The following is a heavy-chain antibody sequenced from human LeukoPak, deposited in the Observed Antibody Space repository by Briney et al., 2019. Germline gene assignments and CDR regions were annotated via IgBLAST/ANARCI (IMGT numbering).Heavy chain of an antibody. V-gene: IGHV4-59*01. CDR1: GGSISSYY. D-gene: IGHD3-3*01. CDR2: IYYSGST. J-gene: IGHJ4*02. Sequence: PSETLSLTCTVSGGSISSYYWSWIRQPPGKGLEWIGYIYYSGSTNYNPSLKSRVTISVDTSKNQFSLKLSSVTAADTAVYYCARGRFLDTYYFDYWGQGTLVTVSS. CDR3: ARGRFLDTYYFDY.